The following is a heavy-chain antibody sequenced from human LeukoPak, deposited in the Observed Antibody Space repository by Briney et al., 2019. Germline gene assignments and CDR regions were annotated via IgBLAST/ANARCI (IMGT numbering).Heavy chain of an antibody. CDR1: GFTFSSYA. J-gene: IGHJ1*01. CDR2: INPDGRDT. V-gene: IGHV3-7*01. CDR3: TSWGDTTAEYFQR. Sequence: PGGSLRLSCAASGFTFSSYAMYWVRQAPGKGLKWVAHINPDGRDTYYVDSVKGRFTISRDNAQNSMYLQMNSLRVEDTAVYYCTSWGDTTAEYFQRWGQGTLVTVSS. D-gene: IGHD2-21*02.